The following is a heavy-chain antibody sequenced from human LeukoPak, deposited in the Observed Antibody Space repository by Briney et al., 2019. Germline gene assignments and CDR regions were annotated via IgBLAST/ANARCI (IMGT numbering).Heavy chain of an antibody. V-gene: IGHV3-7*03. Sequence: GGSLRLSCAASGLFFSTNWMSWVRQAPGKGLEWVATIKPDGRDKYYVDSVKGRFTMSRDNGKNSVYLQMNSLRAGDTAVYYCAKDDRWLQFCCWGQGTLVTVSA. D-gene: IGHD5-24*01. J-gene: IGHJ4*02. CDR3: AKDDRWLQFCC. CDR1: GLFFSTNW. CDR2: IKPDGRDK.